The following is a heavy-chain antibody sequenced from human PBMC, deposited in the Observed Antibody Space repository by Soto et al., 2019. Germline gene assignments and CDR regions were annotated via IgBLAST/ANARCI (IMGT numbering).Heavy chain of an antibody. CDR3: AREDIVLVPAAKLRYFQH. V-gene: IGHV4-61*01. CDR1: GGSVSSSSYY. D-gene: IGHD2-2*01. J-gene: IGHJ1*01. CDR2: IYYSGST. Sequence: PSETLSLTCTVSGGSVSSSSYYWSWIRQPPGKGLEWIGYIYYSGSTNYNPSLKSRVTISVDTSKNQFSLKLSSVTAADTAVYYCAREDIVLVPAAKLRYFQHWGQGTLVTVPQ.